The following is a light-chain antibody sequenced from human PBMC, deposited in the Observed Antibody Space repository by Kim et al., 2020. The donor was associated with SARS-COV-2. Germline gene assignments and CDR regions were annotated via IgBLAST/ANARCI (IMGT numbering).Light chain of an antibody. CDR3: QQYHRSPWT. CDR2: GAY. CDR1: PSVSNGY. Sequence: GESALLTLRASPSVSNGYLALSQQQTGKATRLIMYGAYSKATGVPARFSGSGSETDFTLTISSLEHDDFAVYYCQQYHRSPWTFGPGPKVDIK. J-gene: IGKJ1*01. V-gene: IGKV3-20*01.